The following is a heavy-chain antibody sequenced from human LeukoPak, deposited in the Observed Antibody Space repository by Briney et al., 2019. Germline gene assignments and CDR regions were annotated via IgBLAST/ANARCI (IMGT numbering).Heavy chain of an antibody. D-gene: IGHD5-12*01. CDR3: ARVSGYDTPGA. J-gene: IGHJ5*02. CDR1: GYTFTGYY. Sequence: ASVKVSCRASGYTFTGYYIHWVRQAPGQGLEWMGWINPNSGGTNYAQKFQGRVTMTRDTSISTAYVELSRLRSDDTAVYYCARVSGYDTPGAWGQGTLVTVSS. V-gene: IGHV1-2*02. CDR2: INPNSGGT.